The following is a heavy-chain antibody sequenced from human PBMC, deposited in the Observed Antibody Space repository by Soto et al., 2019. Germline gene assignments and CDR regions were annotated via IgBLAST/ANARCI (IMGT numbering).Heavy chain of an antibody. D-gene: IGHD2-21*02. CDR1: GYTFTSYG. Sequence: QVQLVQSGAEVKKPGASVKVSCKASGYTFTSYGISWVRQAPGQGLEWMGWSSGYNGNTNYAQKLQGRVTXTXDXXTSTAYMELRSLRSDDTAVYYCARDKGAYCGGDCYSTWFDPWGQGTLVTVSS. V-gene: IGHV1-18*01. CDR3: ARDKGAYCGGDCYSTWFDP. CDR2: SSGYNGNT. J-gene: IGHJ5*02.